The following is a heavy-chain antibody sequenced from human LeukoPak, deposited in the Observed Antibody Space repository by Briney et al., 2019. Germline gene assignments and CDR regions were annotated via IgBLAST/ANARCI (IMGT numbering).Heavy chain of an antibody. Sequence: ASVKVSCKASGYTFTSYDINWVRQATGQGLEWMGLISAYNGNTNYAQKLQGRVTMTTDTSTSTAYMELRSLRSDDTAVYYCARTDYYDSSGYPNWGQGTLVTVSS. CDR3: ARTDYYDSSGYPN. D-gene: IGHD3-22*01. CDR1: GYTFTSYD. V-gene: IGHV1-18*01. J-gene: IGHJ4*02. CDR2: ISAYNGNT.